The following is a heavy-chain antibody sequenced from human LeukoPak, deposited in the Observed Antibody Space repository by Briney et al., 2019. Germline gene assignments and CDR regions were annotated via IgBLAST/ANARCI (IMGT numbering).Heavy chain of an antibody. J-gene: IGHJ5*02. CDR2: ISRSSDYI. Sequence: GGSLRLSCAASGFAFSSYGMHWVRQAPGKGLEWVSSISRSSDYIYYADSVKGRLTISRDNAKNSMYLQMNSLRAEDTAVCYCASAPLVGATTGWFDPWGQGTLVTVSS. CDR3: ASAPLVGATTGWFDP. V-gene: IGHV3-21*01. D-gene: IGHD1-26*01. CDR1: GFAFSSYG.